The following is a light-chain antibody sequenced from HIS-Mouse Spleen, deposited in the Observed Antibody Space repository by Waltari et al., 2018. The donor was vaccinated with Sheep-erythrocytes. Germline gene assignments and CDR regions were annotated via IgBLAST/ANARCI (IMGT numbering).Light chain of an antibody. CDR2: DVS. J-gene: IGLJ1*01. Sequence: SVSGSPGQSVTISCTGTSSDVGGYNYVSWYQQHPGKAPKLMIYDVSKRPSGVPDRFSGSKSGNTASLTISGLQAEDEADYYCCSYAGSYNHVFATGTKVTVL. V-gene: IGLV2-11*01. CDR1: SSDVGGYNY. CDR3: CSYAGSYNHV.